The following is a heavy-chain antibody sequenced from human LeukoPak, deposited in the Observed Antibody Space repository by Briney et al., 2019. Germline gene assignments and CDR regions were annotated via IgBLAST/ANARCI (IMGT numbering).Heavy chain of an antibody. CDR2: IVGRGSST. V-gene: IGHV3-23*01. CDR1: GFIFSNYA. D-gene: IGHD3-9*01. Sequence: GASLRLFCAASGFIFSNYAMSWVRQAPGKGLEWVSAIVGRGSSTYYADSVKGRFTISRDNSKNTLYLQLNRLRAEDTAVYYCAKWGDYDILTGYYDSDYWGQGTLVTVSS. J-gene: IGHJ4*02. CDR3: AKWGDYDILTGYYDSDY.